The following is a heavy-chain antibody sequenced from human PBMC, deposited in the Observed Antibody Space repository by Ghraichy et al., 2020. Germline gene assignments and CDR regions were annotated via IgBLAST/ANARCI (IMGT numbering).Heavy chain of an antibody. D-gene: IGHD3-3*01. CDR1: GGSISSYY. CDR3: ARHDLWSGYSYYFDY. Sequence: SETLSLTCTVSGGSISSYYWSWIRQPPGKGLEWIGYIYYSGSTNYNPSLKSRVTISVDTSKNQFSLKLSSVTAADTAVYYCARHDLWSGYSYYFDYWGQGTLGSVCS. J-gene: IGHJ4*02. V-gene: IGHV4-59*01. CDR2: IYYSGST.